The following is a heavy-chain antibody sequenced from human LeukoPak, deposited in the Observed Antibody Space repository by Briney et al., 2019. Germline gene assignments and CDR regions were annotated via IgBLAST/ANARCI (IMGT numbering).Heavy chain of an antibody. V-gene: IGHV3-15*05. J-gene: IGHJ4*02. CDR2: IKSKSFDGTI. CDR3: TTDGLRTSWNAFDF. D-gene: IGHD6-13*01. Sequence: GGSLRLSCAASGFTFTNAWMSWVRQAPGKGLEWVGRIKSKSFDGTIDYGAPVKGRFIISRDDSKNTLDLQMSSQQIEDTAVYYCTTDGLRTSWNAFDFWGQGMLVIVSS. CDR1: GFTFTNAW.